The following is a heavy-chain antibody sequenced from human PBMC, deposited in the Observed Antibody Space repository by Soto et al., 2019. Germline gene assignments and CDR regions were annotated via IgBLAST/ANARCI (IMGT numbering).Heavy chain of an antibody. Sequence: SVKVSCKASGGTFSSYAISWVRQAPGQGLEWMGGIIPIFGTANYAQKFQGRVTITADESTSTAYMELSSLRSEDTAVYYCARAYCSGGSCYGDYYYYGMDVWGQGTTVTVSS. CDR1: GGTFSSYA. CDR3: ARAYCSGGSCYGDYYYYGMDV. CDR2: IIPIFGTA. D-gene: IGHD2-15*01. V-gene: IGHV1-69*13. J-gene: IGHJ6*02.